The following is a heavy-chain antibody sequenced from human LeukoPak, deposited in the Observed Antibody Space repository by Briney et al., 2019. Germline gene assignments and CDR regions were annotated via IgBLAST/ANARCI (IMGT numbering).Heavy chain of an antibody. D-gene: IGHD1-14*01. V-gene: IGHV1-2*02. CDR3: ATGLTYYMDV. CDR2: INPNSGGT. J-gene: IGHJ6*03. Sequence: VASVKVSCKASGYTFTDYYIHWVRQAPGQGLEWMGWINPNSGGTNYAQKFQGRVTMTRDTSITTAYMGLSSLRSEDTAVYYCATGLTYYMDVWGKGTTVTISS. CDR1: GYTFTDYY.